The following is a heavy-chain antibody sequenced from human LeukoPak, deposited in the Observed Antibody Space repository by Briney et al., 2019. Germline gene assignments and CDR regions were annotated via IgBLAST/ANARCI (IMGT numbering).Heavy chain of an antibody. CDR2: ISPSGTDI. D-gene: IGHD1-14*01. V-gene: IGHV3-11*01. CDR1: GFTFSDTY. CDR3: TRDPRNLDY. J-gene: IGHJ4*02. Sequence: GGSLRLSRAVSGFTFSDTYMTWIRQAPGKGLESLSHISPSGTDISYADSVKGRFTISRDNAKNSLYLQMNSLRVEDTAVYYCTRDPRNLDYWGQGTLVAVSS.